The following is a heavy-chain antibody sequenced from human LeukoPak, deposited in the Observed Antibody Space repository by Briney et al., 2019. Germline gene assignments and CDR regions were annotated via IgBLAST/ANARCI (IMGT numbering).Heavy chain of an antibody. Sequence: SETLSLTCAVYGGSFSGYYWSWIRQPPGKGLEWIGEINHSGSTNYNPSLKSRVTISVDTSKNQFSLKLSSVTAADTAVYYCARYSSKKYYYYYMDVWGKGTTVTISS. V-gene: IGHV4-34*01. J-gene: IGHJ6*03. D-gene: IGHD6-13*01. CDR1: GGSFSGYY. CDR3: ARYSSKKYYYYYMDV. CDR2: INHSGST.